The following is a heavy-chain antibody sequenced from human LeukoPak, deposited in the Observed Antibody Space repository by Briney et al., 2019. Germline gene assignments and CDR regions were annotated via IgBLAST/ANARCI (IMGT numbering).Heavy chain of an antibody. J-gene: IGHJ4*02. CDR3: ARAGDFSFKD. CDR2: ISSSSSTI. D-gene: IGHD3-3*01. Sequence: GGSLRLSCAASGFTFSIYSMSWVRQAPGKGLEWVSYISSSSSTISYADSVKGRFTISRDNAEDSLYLQMNSLRAEDTAVYYCARAGDFSFKDWGQGTLVTVSS. CDR1: GFTFSIYS. V-gene: IGHV3-48*01.